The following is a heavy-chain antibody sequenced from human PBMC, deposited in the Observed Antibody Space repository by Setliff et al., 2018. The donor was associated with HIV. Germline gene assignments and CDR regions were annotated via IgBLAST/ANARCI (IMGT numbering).Heavy chain of an antibody. Sequence: TVSGGSLSSSSHYWGWIRQPPGKGLEWIGSIYFSGSTYYNPSLKSRVTISVDTSKNQFSLKLSSVTAADTAVYYCARPRYTYGTPPAFDIWGRGTVVTVSS. CDR1: GGSLSSSSHY. V-gene: IGHV4-39*01. CDR2: IYFSGST. D-gene: IGHD5-18*01. J-gene: IGHJ3*02. CDR3: ARPRYTYGTPPAFDI.